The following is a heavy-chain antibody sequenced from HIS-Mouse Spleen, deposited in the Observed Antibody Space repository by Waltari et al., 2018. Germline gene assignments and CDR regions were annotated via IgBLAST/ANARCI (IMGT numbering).Heavy chain of an antibody. CDR3: AKASSIAARSLHEYYFDY. D-gene: IGHD6-6*01. CDR2: ISWNSGCI. CDR1: GFTFDDYA. J-gene: IGHJ4*02. Sequence: EVQLVESGGGLVQPGRSLRLSCAASGFTFDDYAMHWVRQAPGKGLEWVSGISWNSGCIGYADSVKGRFTISRDNAKNSLYLQMNSLRAEDTALYYCAKASSIAARSLHEYYFDYWGQGTLVTVSS. V-gene: IGHV3-9*01.